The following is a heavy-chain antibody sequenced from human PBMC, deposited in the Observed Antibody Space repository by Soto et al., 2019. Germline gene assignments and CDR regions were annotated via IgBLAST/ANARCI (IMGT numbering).Heavy chain of an antibody. Sequence: EVQLVETGGGLIQPGGSLRLSCAASGFTVSSNYMSWVRQAPGKGLEWVSVIYSGGSTYYADSVKGRFTTSRDNSKNTLYLQMDSLRAEDTAVYYCAREGGDLGYRDYYYGMDVWGQGTTVTVSS. CDR2: IYSGGST. CDR3: AREGGDLGYRDYYYGMDV. V-gene: IGHV3-53*02. CDR1: GFTVSSNY. J-gene: IGHJ6*02. D-gene: IGHD5-18*01.